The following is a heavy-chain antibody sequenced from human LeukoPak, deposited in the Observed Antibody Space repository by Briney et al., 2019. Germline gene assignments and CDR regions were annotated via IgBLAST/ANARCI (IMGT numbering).Heavy chain of an antibody. CDR1: GFTFNHYN. CDR3: ASSDCTSGVCYTGGIDY. Sequence: GGSLRLSCAASGFTFNHYNMNWVRQAPGKGLEWVAVISYDGSNKYYADSVKGRFTISRDNSKNTLYLQMNSLRAEDTAVYYCASSDCTSGVCYTGGIDYWGQGTLVTVSS. J-gene: IGHJ4*02. CDR2: ISYDGSNK. D-gene: IGHD2-8*01. V-gene: IGHV3-30-3*01.